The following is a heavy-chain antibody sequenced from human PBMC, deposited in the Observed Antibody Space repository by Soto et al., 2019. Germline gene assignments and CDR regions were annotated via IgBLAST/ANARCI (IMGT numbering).Heavy chain of an antibody. CDR1: GFTFSDSW. J-gene: IGHJ4*02. D-gene: IGHD6-19*01. V-gene: IGHV3-74*01. CDR3: ARVAVVTRGIDY. Sequence: PXGSLRLSCVASGFTFSDSWMHWVRQAPGKGLVWVSRVNEYDTDRNYADSVKGRFTISRDNARNTVCLQMNSLRAEDTAVYYCARVAVVTRGIDYWGQGTLVTVSS. CDR2: VNEYDTDR.